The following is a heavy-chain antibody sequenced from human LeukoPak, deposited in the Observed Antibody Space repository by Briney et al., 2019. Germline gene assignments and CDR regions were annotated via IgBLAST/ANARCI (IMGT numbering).Heavy chain of an antibody. CDR2: ISYDGSHE. J-gene: IGHJ4*02. CDR1: GFTFSSYG. D-gene: IGHD2-21*02. V-gene: IGHV3-30*18. Sequence: GRSLRLSCAASGFTFSSYGMHWVRQAPGKGLEWVAIISYDGSHEYYRDSVKGRFTISRDNSKNTLFLQMNNLRAEDTAVYYCAKDILEVTYNFDYWGQGTLVTVSS. CDR3: AKDILEVTYNFDY.